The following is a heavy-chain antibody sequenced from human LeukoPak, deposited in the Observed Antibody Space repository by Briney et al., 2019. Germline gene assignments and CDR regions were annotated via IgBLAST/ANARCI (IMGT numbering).Heavy chain of an antibody. CDR2: ISYDGSNK. J-gene: IGHJ4*02. CDR1: GFTVSSNY. Sequence: GGSLRLSCAASGFTVSSNYMSWVRQAPGKGLEWVAVISYDGSNKYYADSVKGRFTISRDNSKNTLYLQMNSLRAEDTAVYYCARYAAAGTNLFDYWGQGTLVTVSS. D-gene: IGHD6-13*01. CDR3: ARYAAAGTNLFDY. V-gene: IGHV3-30-3*01.